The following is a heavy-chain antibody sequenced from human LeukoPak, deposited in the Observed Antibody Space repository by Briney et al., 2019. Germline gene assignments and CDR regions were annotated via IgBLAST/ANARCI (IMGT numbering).Heavy chain of an antibody. CDR3: ATGAPQRIAVADTFDY. J-gene: IGHJ4*02. D-gene: IGHD6-19*01. V-gene: IGHV1-24*01. Sequence: GASVKVSCKVSGYTLTELSMHWVRQAPGKGLEWMGGFDPEDGETIYAQKFQGRVTMTEDTSTDTAYMELSSLRSEDTAVYYCATGAPQRIAVADTFDYCGQGTLVTVFS. CDR2: FDPEDGET. CDR1: GYTLTELS.